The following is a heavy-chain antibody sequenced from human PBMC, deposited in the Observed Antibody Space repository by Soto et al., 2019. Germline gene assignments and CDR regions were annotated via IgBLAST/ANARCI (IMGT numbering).Heavy chain of an antibody. CDR2: ISYDGSNK. J-gene: IGHJ6*02. CDR1: GFTFSSFA. Sequence: PGGSLRLSCAASGFTFSSFAMHWVRQAPGKGLEWVAVISYDGSNKYYADSVKGRFTISRDNSKNTLYLQMNSLRAEDTALYYCARLGAARSHYYYYAMDVWGQGTTVTVSS. CDR3: ARLGAARSHYYYYAMDV. V-gene: IGHV3-30-3*01. D-gene: IGHD6-6*01.